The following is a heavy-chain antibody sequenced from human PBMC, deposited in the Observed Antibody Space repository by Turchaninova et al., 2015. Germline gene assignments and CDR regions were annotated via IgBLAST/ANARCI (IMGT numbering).Heavy chain of an antibody. J-gene: IGHJ4*02. CDR1: CCAFSSDA. Sequence: VLMRIFLGGCCCAFSSDAMSWVRQAPGKGMEWVSSISVSGDSTFYADSVKGRFTISRDNSKNRLYVQMNSLRAEDTAVYYCVKVGYCSGGTCYGSRDYWGQGTLVTVSS. CDR2: ISVSGDST. D-gene: IGHD6-19*01. V-gene: IGHV3-23*01. CDR3: VKVGYCSGGTCYGSRDY.